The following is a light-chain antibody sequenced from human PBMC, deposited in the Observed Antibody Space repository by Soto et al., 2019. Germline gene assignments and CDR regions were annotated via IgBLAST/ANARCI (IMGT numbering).Light chain of an antibody. Sequence: ETVLTQSPGTLSLSPGDRATLSRRASQSVRNNYLAWLKQKPGQAPSLLISGASTMATGVPDRFSGIGSGTDFTLSFSRLEPEDFAVDYCQQYVGPRTFCQGTKVDI. CDR2: GAS. CDR1: QSVRNNY. J-gene: IGKJ1*01. V-gene: IGKV3-20*01. CDR3: QQYVGPRT.